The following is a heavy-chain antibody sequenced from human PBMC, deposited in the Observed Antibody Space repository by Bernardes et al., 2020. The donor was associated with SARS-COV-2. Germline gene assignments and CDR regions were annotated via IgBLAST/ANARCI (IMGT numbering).Heavy chain of an antibody. Sequence: ASVKVSCKASGYTFTSYGISWVRQAPGQGLEWMGWISAYNGNTNYAQKLQGRVTMTTDTSTSTAYMELRSLRSDDTAVYYCARLVPYYYGSGTPMDVWGQGTTVTVSS. CDR2: ISAYNGNT. V-gene: IGHV1-18*01. J-gene: IGHJ6*02. CDR1: GYTFTSYG. CDR3: ARLVPYYYGSGTPMDV. D-gene: IGHD3-10*01.